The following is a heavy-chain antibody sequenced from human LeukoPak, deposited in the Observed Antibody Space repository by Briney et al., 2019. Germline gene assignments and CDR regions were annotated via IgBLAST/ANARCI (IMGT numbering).Heavy chain of an antibody. CDR3: ARISSSNWYNERGAFDV. J-gene: IGHJ3*01. D-gene: IGHD6-13*01. CDR1: NGSISSDTYF. V-gene: IGHV4-61*10. CDR2: MSSSGIS. Sequence: SETLSLTCTVSNGSISSDTYFWSWIRQPAGKGLEWIGRMSSSGISTYSPSLKSRVTISIDTSRNQFSMNLSSVTAADTAVYYCARISSSNWYNERGAFDVWGQGTMVTVSS.